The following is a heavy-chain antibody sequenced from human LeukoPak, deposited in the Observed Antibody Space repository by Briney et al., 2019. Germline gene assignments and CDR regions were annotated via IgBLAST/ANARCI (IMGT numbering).Heavy chain of an antibody. CDR3: ASPDPYYYDSSGYYARPFDY. Sequence: ASVKVSCKASGGTFSSYAISWVRQAPGQGLEWMGGIIPIFGTANYAQKFQCRVTITTDESTSTAYMELSSLRSEDTAVYYCASPDPYYYDSSGYYARPFDYWGQGTLVTVSS. CDR2: IIPIFGTA. D-gene: IGHD3-22*01. J-gene: IGHJ4*02. V-gene: IGHV1-69*05. CDR1: GGTFSSYA.